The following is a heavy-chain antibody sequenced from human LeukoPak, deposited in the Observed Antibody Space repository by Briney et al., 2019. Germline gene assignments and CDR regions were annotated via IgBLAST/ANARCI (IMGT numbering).Heavy chain of an antibody. J-gene: IGHJ5*02. CDR2: INPNSGGT. CDR3: ARDRYCSSTSCLSNWFDP. V-gene: IGHV1-2*02. D-gene: IGHD2-2*01. Sequence: ASVKVSCKASGYTFTSYGISWVRQAPGQGLEWMGWINPNSGGTNYAQKFQGRVTMTRDTSISTAYMELSRLRSDDTAVYYCARDRYCSSTSCLSNWFDPWGQGTLVTVSS. CDR1: GYTFTSYG.